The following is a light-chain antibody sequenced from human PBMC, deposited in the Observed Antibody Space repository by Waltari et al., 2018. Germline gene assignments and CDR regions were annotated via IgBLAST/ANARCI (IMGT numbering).Light chain of an antibody. CDR3: SSYGGSNNLV. V-gene: IGLV2-8*01. Sequence: QSALTQPPSASGSPGQSVTISCTGTSSAVGGYHYSSWYHQHPGEAPKLMIYGVTKRPSGVPDRFSGSKSGNTASLTVSGLQAEDEADYYCSSYGGSNNLVFGGGTKLTVL. CDR2: GVT. CDR1: SSAVGGYHY. J-gene: IGLJ3*02.